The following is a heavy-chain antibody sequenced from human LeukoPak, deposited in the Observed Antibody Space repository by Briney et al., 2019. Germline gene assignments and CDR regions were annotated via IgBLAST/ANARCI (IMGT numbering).Heavy chain of an antibody. Sequence: ASVKVSCKASGYTFTSYDMHWVRQAPGQGLEWMGIINPSGGSTSYAQIFQGRVTMTRDTSTSTVYMGLSSLRAEDTAVYYCARLIRPYFDYWGQGTLVTVSS. J-gene: IGHJ4*02. CDR3: ARLIRPYFDY. CDR2: INPSGGST. CDR1: GYTFTSYD. V-gene: IGHV1-46*01.